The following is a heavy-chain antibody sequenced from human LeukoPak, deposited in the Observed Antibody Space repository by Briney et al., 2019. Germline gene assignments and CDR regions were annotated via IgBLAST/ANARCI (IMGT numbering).Heavy chain of an antibody. J-gene: IGHJ1*01. CDR3: ATQTYYYDSRCFQH. D-gene: IGHD3-22*01. V-gene: IGHV3-53*04. Sequence: GGSLRLSCAASGFTVSSNYMSWVRQAPGKGLEWVSVIYSGGSTYYADSVKGRFTISRHNSKNTLYLQMNSLRAEDTAVYYCATQTYYYDSRCFQHWGQGTLVTVSS. CDR1: GFTVSSNY. CDR2: IYSGGST.